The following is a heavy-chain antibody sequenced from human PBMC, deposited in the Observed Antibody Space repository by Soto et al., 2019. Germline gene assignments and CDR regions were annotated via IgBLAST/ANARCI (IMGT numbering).Heavy chain of an antibody. V-gene: IGHV3-30*18. Sequence: QVQLVASGGGVVQPGRSLRLSCAASGFTFSSYGMHWVRQAPGTGLEWVAVISYDGSNKYYADSVKGRFTISRDNSKNPLYLQMNSLRAEDTAVYYCAKEEYYYDSSGYYSTDYYGMDVWGQGTTVTVSS. CDR3: AKEEYYYDSSGYYSTDYYGMDV. J-gene: IGHJ6*02. CDR2: ISYDGSNK. D-gene: IGHD3-22*01. CDR1: GFTFSSYG.